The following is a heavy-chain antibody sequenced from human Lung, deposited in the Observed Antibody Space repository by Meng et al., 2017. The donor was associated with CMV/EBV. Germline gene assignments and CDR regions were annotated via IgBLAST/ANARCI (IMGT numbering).Heavy chain of an antibody. V-gene: IGHV3-13*01. CDR1: GFSFSYYD. J-gene: IGHJ6*02. D-gene: IGHD3-3*01. CDR2: ISAAGDT. CDR3: ARVSIQSGFGMDV. Sequence: ETLSLXCAASGFSFSYYDMHWVRQVTGKSLEWVSAISAAGDTYYPDSLKGRFSVSRENGNNSVYLQMNSLGAGDTAVYYCARVSIQSGFGMDVWGQGTTVTVS.